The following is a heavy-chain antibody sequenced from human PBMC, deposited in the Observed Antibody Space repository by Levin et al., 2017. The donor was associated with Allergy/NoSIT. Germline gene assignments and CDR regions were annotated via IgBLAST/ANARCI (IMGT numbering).Heavy chain of an antibody. CDR1: GYTFTSYG. D-gene: IGHD4-23*01. J-gene: IGHJ5*02. Sequence: GGSLRLSCKASGYTFTSYGISWVRQAPGQGLEWMGWISAYNGNTNYAQKLQGRVTMTTDTSTSTAYMELRSLRSDDTAVYYCARDGNDGWFDPWGQGTLVTVSS. CDR2: ISAYNGNT. CDR3: ARDGNDGWFDP. V-gene: IGHV1-18*01.